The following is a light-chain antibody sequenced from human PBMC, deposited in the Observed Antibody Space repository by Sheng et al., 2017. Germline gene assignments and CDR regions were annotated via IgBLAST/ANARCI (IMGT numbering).Light chain of an antibody. CDR2: EDS. Sequence: SYELTQPPSVSVSPGQTARITCSGDALPKKYAYWYQQKSGQAPVLVIYEDSKRHSGIPERFSGSSSGTMATLTISGAQVEDEADYYCYSTDSSGNHYVFGTGTKVTRP. J-gene: IGLJ1*01. CDR3: YSTDSSGNHYV. CDR1: ALPKKY. V-gene: IGLV3-10*01.